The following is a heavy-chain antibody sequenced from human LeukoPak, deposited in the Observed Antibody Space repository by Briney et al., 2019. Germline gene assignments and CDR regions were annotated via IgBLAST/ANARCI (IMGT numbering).Heavy chain of an antibody. D-gene: IGHD6-19*01. J-gene: IGHJ4*02. V-gene: IGHV3-21*01. CDR3: ASGIAVGTAADY. CDR1: GFTFSSYS. Sequence: GGSLRLSCSASGFTFSSYSINWVRQAPGKGLEWVSSIHSSSSYIYYADSVKGRFTISRDNAKNSLYLQMNSLRAEDTAVYYCASGIAVGTAADYWGQGTLVTVSS. CDR2: IHSSSSYI.